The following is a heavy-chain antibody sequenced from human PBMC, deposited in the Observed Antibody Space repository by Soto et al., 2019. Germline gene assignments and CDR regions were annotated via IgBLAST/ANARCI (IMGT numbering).Heavy chain of an antibody. Sequence: AASVKVSCKVSGYTLTELSMHWVRQAPGKGLEWMGGFDPEDGETIYAQKFQGRVTMTEDTSTDTAYMELSSLRSEDTAVYYCATESNGDYERSGDSFDIWDQGTMVTVS. CDR1: GYTLTELS. D-gene: IGHD4-17*01. CDR3: ATESNGDYERSGDSFDI. CDR2: FDPEDGET. V-gene: IGHV1-24*01. J-gene: IGHJ3*02.